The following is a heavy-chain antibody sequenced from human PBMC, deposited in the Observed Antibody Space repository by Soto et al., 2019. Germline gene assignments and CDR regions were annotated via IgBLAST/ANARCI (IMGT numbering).Heavy chain of an antibody. D-gene: IGHD2-15*01. Sequence: SETLSLTCAVYGGSFSGYYWSWIRQPPGKGLEWIGEINHSGSTNYNPSLKSRVTISVDTSKNQFSLKLSSVTAADTAVYYCARGIKDIVVVVAATSIYGMDVWGQGTTVTVSS. CDR1: GGSFSGYY. CDR2: INHSGST. J-gene: IGHJ6*02. V-gene: IGHV4-34*01. CDR3: ARGIKDIVVVVAATSIYGMDV.